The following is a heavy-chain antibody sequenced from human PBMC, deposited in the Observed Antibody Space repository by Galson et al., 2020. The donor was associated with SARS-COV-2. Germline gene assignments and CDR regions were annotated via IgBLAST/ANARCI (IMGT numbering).Heavy chain of an antibody. CDR3: TRVKSTVYTNDAFDV. D-gene: IGHD2-2*01. V-gene: IGHV3-30*04. CDR1: GFTFSSYS. Sequence: GGSLRLSCAASGFTFSSYSMHWVRQAPGKGLEWVAIISYDGSDKYYADSVQGRFTISRDNSKNTLFLQMNSLGAEDTAVYYCTRVKSTVYTNDAFDVWGQGTMGSVSS. CDR2: ISYDGSDK. J-gene: IGHJ3*01.